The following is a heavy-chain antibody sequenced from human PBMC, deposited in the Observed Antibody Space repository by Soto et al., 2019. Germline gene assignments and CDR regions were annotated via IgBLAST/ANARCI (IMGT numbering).Heavy chain of an antibody. CDR3: ARDFSVAETGYFDP. J-gene: IGHJ5*02. V-gene: IGHV3-30-3*01. CDR1: GFTFSGYA. CDR2: VSYDGTEK. Sequence: QVQLVESGGRVVQPGRSLRLSCSASGFTFSGYAVHWVRQPPGKGLEWVALVSYDGTEKYYADSVKGRFTISRDKSKNTVNLQMNSLTIEDTAKYFCARDFSVAETGYFDPWGQGTLVTVSS. D-gene: IGHD7-27*01.